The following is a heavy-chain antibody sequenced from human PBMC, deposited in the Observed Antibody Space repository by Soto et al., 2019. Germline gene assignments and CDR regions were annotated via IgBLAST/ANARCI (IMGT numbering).Heavy chain of an antibody. Sequence: PGGSLRLSCAASGFTFSDYYMTWVRQAPGKGLEWVSAISGGGDNTYYADSVKGRFTISRDNSKNTLYLQMNSLRVEDTALYYCAKGDTTAVGTVDYWGQGTLVTVSS. CDR3: AKGDTTAVGTVDY. J-gene: IGHJ4*02. CDR1: GFTFSDYY. CDR2: ISGGGDNT. V-gene: IGHV3-23*01. D-gene: IGHD6-13*01.